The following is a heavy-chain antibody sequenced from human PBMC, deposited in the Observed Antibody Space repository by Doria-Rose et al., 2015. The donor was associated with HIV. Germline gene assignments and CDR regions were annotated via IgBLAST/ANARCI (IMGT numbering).Heavy chain of an antibody. CDR1: GVSLSSPGMG. V-gene: IGHV2-26*01. Sequence: VTLKESGPVLVKPTETLTLTCTVSGVSLSSPGMGVSWIRQPPGKALEWLANIFSDDERSYRTSLKSRLTISRGTSRSQVVLTMTDMYPVDTATYYCARIKSSRWYHKYYFDFWGQGTLVIVSA. J-gene: IGHJ4*02. CDR3: ARIKSSRWYHKYYFDF. CDR2: IFSDDER. D-gene: IGHD6-13*01.